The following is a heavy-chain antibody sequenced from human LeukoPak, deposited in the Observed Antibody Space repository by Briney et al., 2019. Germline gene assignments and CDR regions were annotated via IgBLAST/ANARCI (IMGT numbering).Heavy chain of an antibody. CDR3: ARGGRDYYDSSGYYTYGMDV. Sequence: GGSLRLSCAASGFTVSSNYMSWVRQAPGKGLEWVSVIYSGGSTYYADSVKGRFTISRDNSKNTLYLQMNSLRAEDTAVYYCARGGRDYYDSSGYYTYGMDVWGQGTTVTVSS. CDR1: GFTVSSNY. J-gene: IGHJ6*02. D-gene: IGHD3-22*01. V-gene: IGHV3-53*01. CDR2: IYSGGST.